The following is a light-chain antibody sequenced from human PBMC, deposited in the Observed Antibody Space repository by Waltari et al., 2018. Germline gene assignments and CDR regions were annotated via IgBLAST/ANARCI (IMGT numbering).Light chain of an antibody. CDR3: QQHHNSPYT. CDR2: QAS. J-gene: IGKJ2*01. Sequence: DIQMTQSPSPLSASVGDRVSITCRASQNINNWLAWYQQKPGQAPRLLIYQASILESEVPSRFSATGSGTEFTLTTSGLQPDDFATYHGQQHHNSPYTFGQGPSWRS. V-gene: IGKV1-5*03. CDR1: QNINNW.